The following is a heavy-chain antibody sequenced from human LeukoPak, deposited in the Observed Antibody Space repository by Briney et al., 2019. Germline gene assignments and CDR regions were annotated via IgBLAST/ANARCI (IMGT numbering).Heavy chain of an antibody. Sequence: SETLSLTCTVSGGSISSYYWGWIRQPAGKGLEWIGRIYTSGSTNYNPSLKSRVTMSVDTSKNQFSLKLSSVTAADTAVYYCARDGLTTQVDYGMDVWGQGTTVTVSS. CDR1: GGSISSYY. J-gene: IGHJ6*02. D-gene: IGHD4-4*01. V-gene: IGHV4-4*07. CDR2: IYTSGST. CDR3: ARDGLTTQVDYGMDV.